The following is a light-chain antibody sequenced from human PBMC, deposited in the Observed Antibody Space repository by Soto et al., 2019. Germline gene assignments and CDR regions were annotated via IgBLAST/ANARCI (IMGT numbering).Light chain of an antibody. J-gene: IGKJ4*01. V-gene: IGKV1-5*03. Sequence: DIQMTQSPSTLSASVGDRVTTTCRASQSISSWLAWYQQKPGKAPKLLIYQASTLESGVPSRFSGSGPGTESTPTVTRLQPDDFATYCCQQYNSYPVTFGGGTRVAIK. CDR1: QSISSW. CDR2: QAS. CDR3: QQYNSYPVT.